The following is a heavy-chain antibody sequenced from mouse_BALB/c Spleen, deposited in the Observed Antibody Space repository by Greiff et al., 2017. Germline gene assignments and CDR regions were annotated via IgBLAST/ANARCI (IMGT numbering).Heavy chain of an antibody. CDR2: IDPANGNT. V-gene: IGHV14-3*02. CDR3: ARWDDYDGYYFDY. Sequence: EVQVVESGAELVKPGASVKLSCTASGFNIKDTYMHWVKQRPEQGLEWIGRIDPANGNTKYDPKFQGKATITADTSSNTAYLQLSSLTSEDTAVYYCARWDDYDGYYFDYWGQGTTLTVSS. D-gene: IGHD2-4*01. CDR1: GFNIKDTY. J-gene: IGHJ2*01.